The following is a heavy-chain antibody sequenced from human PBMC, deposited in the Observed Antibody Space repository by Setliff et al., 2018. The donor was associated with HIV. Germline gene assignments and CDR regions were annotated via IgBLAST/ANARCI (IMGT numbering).Heavy chain of an antibody. J-gene: IGHJ4*02. CDR3: VIRKAGGGGSRPIDY. D-gene: IGHD5-12*01. V-gene: IGHV1-8*01. CDR2: MNPNSGNT. CDR1: GYSFTTFD. Sequence: VASVKVSCKASGYSFTTFDVNWVRQATGQGLEWMGWMNPNSGNTGYAQNFQGRVSTTRNTSITTAYMDLSSLTSEDTAVYYCVIRKAGGGGSRPIDYWGQGTPVTVSS.